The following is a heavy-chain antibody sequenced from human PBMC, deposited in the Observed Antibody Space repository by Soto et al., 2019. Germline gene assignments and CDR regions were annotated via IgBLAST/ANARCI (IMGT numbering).Heavy chain of an antibody. D-gene: IGHD3-10*01. V-gene: IGHV1-18*01. Sequence: GASVKVSCKASGYTFTSYGISWVRQAPGQGLEWMGWISAYNGNTIYAQKFQGRVTTTEDTSTDTAYMELSSLRSEDTAVYYCATELETYGSGFDPWGQGTLVTVSS. CDR1: GYTFTSYG. CDR3: ATELETYGSGFDP. CDR2: ISAYNGNT. J-gene: IGHJ5*02.